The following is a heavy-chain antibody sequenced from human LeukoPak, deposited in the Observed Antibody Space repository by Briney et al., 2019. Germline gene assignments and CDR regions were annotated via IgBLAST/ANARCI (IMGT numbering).Heavy chain of an antibody. CDR3: ARVNSRARRSSGWSLDY. J-gene: IGHJ4*02. D-gene: IGHD6-19*01. CDR2: ISYDGSNK. CDR1: GFTFSSYG. Sequence: GGSLRLSCAASGFTFSSYGMHWVRQAPGKGLEWVAVISYDGSNKYYADSVKGRFTISRDNSKNTLYLQMNSLRAEDTAVYYCARVNSRARRSSGWSLDYWGQGTLVTVSS. V-gene: IGHV3-30*19.